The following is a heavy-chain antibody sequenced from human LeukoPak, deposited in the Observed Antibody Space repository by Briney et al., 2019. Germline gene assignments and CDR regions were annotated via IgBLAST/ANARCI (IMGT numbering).Heavy chain of an antibody. CDR1: GFTFSGYA. CDR2: IWYDGSNK. Sequence: GGSLRLSCSASGFTFSGYAMHWVRQAPGKGLEWVAVIWYDGSNKYYADSVKGRFTISRDNSKNTLYLQMNSLRAEDTAVYYCARDLGHTSGLDYWGQGTLVTVSS. CDR3: ARDLGHTSGLDY. V-gene: IGHV3-33*08. D-gene: IGHD3-10*01. J-gene: IGHJ4*02.